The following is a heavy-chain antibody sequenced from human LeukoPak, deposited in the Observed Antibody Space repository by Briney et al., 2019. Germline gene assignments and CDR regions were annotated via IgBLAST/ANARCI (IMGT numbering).Heavy chain of an antibody. V-gene: IGHV1-2*02. CDR1: GYTFTSYD. D-gene: IGHD6-13*01. CDR2: INPNTGGT. CDR3: SRSSAAAGAVGY. Sequence: ASVKVSCKASGYTFTSYDINWVRQAPGQGLEWMGCINPNTGGTNYAQKFQGRVTMTSDTSTTTAYMGLSSLSSDDTAVYFCSRSSAAAGAVGYWGQGTQVTVSS. J-gene: IGHJ4*02.